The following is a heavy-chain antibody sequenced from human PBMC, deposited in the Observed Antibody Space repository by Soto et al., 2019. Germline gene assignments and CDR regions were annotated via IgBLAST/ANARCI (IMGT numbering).Heavy chain of an antibody. D-gene: IGHD4-17*01. CDR2: VDPNGGGS. J-gene: IGHJ4*01. Sequence: GASVKVSCKTSGYSFTDYKLHWVRQAPGQGLEWMGWVDPNGGGSNSAQKFQGSVTMTWDTSITTAYLDLTRRTTNDTATYFCATWVDYGDFEGFDFWG. CDR1: GYSFTDYK. V-gene: IGHV1-2*04. CDR3: ATWVDYGDFEGFDF.